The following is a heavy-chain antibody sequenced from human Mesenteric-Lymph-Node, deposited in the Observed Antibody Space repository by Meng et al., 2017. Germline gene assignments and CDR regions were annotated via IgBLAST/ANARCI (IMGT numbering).Heavy chain of an antibody. V-gene: IGHV3-33*01. CDR1: GFTFSSYG. Sequence: GESLKISCAASGFTFSSYGMHWVRQAPGKGLEWVAVIWYDGSNKYYADSVKGRFTISRDNSKNTLYLQMNSLRAEDTAVYYCAREVVVTAIPGVYYYYYGMDVWGQGTTVTVSS. CDR3: AREVVVTAIPGVYYYYYGMDV. J-gene: IGHJ6*02. CDR2: IWYDGSNK. D-gene: IGHD2-21*02.